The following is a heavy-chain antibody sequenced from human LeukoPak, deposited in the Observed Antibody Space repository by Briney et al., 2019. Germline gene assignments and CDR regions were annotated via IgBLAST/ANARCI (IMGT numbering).Heavy chain of an antibody. Sequence: PSETLSLTCTVSGGSISSSSYYWGWIRQPPGKGLEWIGSIYYSGSTYYNPSLKSRVTISVDTSKNQFSLKLSSVTAADTAVYYCARRGLLWFGEFPFDYWGQGTLVTVSS. CDR1: GGSISSSSYY. V-gene: IGHV4-39*01. D-gene: IGHD3-10*01. CDR2: IYYSGST. CDR3: ARRGLLWFGEFPFDY. J-gene: IGHJ4*02.